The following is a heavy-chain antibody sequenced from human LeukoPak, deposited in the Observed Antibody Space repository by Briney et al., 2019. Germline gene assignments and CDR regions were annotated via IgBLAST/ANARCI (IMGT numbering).Heavy chain of an antibody. CDR1: GGTFSSYA. CDR2: IIRIFGTA. V-gene: IGHV1-69*05. Sequence: SVTVSCKASGGTFSSYAISWVRQAPGQGLEWMGGIIRIFGTANYAQKVQGRVTITTDESTSTAYMELSSLRSEDTAVYYCALGSSGYLLGYWGQGTLVTVSS. J-gene: IGHJ4*02. CDR3: ALGSSGYLLGY. D-gene: IGHD3-22*01.